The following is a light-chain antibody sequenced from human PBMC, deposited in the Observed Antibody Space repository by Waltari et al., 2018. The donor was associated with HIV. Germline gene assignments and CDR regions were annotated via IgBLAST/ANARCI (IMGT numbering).Light chain of an antibody. CDR1: NTGSKS. CDR3: QVWDRGSDHYV. V-gene: IGLV3-21*04. Sequence: SYVLTQPPSVSVAPGKTARISCEGDNTGSKSVHWYQQKPGQAPVVVMYYDSDRPSGIPCRFSGSKSGNTATLTISRVEAGDEADYYCQVWDRGSDHYVFGTGTKVTVV. CDR2: YDS. J-gene: IGLJ1*01.